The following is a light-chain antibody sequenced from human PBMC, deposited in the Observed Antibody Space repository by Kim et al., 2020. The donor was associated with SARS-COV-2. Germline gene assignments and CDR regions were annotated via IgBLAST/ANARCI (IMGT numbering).Light chain of an antibody. CDR1: SGHSSYA. CDR3: QTWGTGIQV. J-gene: IGLJ3*02. CDR2: LNSDGSH. Sequence: QLVLTQSPSASASLGASVKLTCTLSSGHSSYAIAWHQQQPEKGPRYLMNLNSDGSHSKGDGIPDRFSGSSYGAERYLTISSLQSEDEADYYCQTWGTGIQVFGGGTRLTVL. V-gene: IGLV4-69*01.